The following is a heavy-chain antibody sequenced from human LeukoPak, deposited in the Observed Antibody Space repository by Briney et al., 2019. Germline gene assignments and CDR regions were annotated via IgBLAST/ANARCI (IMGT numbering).Heavy chain of an antibody. D-gene: IGHD6-13*01. Sequence: PGGSLRLSCAASGFTFSTYAMGWVRQAPGGGLEWVSTISGRDGSTDYAHSVKGRFTISRDSSKNTLYLQMNTLRAEDTAIYYCASDRNSNNWFFYWGQGTLVTASS. CDR2: ISGRDGST. CDR3: ASDRNSNNWFFY. CDR1: GFTFSTYA. J-gene: IGHJ5*01. V-gene: IGHV3-23*01.